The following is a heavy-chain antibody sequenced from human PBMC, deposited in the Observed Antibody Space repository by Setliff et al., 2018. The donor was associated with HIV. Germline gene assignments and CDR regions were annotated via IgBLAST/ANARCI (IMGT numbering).Heavy chain of an antibody. CDR1: GGSISSSSNY. Sequence: SETLSLTCTVSGGSISSSSNYWAWIRQPPGKGLEWIGTIYYSGSTYYNPSLKSRVTVSVATSKNQFSLRLTSVTAADTAMYYCARDSNAPYFQHWGQGTLVTVSS. J-gene: IGHJ1*01. D-gene: IGHD1-1*01. CDR2: IYYSGST. V-gene: IGHV4-39*07. CDR3: ARDSNAPYFQH.